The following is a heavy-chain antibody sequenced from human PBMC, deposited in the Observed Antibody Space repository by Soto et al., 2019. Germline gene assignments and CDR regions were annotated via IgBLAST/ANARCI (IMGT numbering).Heavy chain of an antibody. CDR1: GASITSTTYF. Sequence: QLQLHESGPGLVKPSETLSLTCTLSGASITSTTYFWAWIRKPPGKGLEWVGSIYYSSKTHYNPSLKSRVTISVDRSKNQVSLQISSVTAADTAVYYCAKNLPRTGRFDYWGQGSLVTVSS. CDR3: AKNLPRTGRFDY. J-gene: IGHJ4*02. CDR2: IYYSSKT. V-gene: IGHV4-39*01.